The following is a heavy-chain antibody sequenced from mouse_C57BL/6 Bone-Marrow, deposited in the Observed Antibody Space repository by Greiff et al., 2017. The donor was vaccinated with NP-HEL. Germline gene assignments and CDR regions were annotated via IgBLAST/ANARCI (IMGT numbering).Heavy chain of an antibody. D-gene: IGHD2-5*01. V-gene: IGHV1-54*01. CDR3: AREAHYSNFWFAY. Sequence: VQLQQSGAELVRPGTSVKVSCKASGYAFTNYLIEWVKQRPGQGLEWIGVINPGSGGTNYNEKFKGKATLTADKSSSTAYMPLSSLTSEDSAVYFCAREAHYSNFWFAYWGQGTLVTVSA. J-gene: IGHJ3*01. CDR1: GYAFTNYL. CDR2: INPGSGGT.